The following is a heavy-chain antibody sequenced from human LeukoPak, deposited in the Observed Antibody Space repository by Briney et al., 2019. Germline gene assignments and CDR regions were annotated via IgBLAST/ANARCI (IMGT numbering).Heavy chain of an antibody. J-gene: IGHJ4*02. V-gene: IGHV4-4*07. Sequence: SETLSLTCTVTGGSIRSSFWSWIRQPAGKGLEWIGRIYTNGNINYNPSHKSRVTISVDTSKNQFSLKLSSVTAADTAVYYCAGGYSYGYEYYFDYWGQGTLVTVSS. CDR1: GGSIRSSF. CDR3: AGGYSYGYEYYFDY. D-gene: IGHD5-18*01. CDR2: IYTNGNI.